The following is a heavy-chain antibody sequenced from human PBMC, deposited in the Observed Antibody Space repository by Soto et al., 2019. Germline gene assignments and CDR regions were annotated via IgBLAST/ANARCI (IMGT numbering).Heavy chain of an antibody. CDR1: GFTFSSYG. CDR2: ISYDGSNK. V-gene: IGHV3-30*18. D-gene: IGHD2-15*01. Sequence: QVQLVESGGGVVQPGRSLRLSCAASGFTFSSYGMHWVRRAPGKGLEWVAVISYDGSNKYYADSVKGRFTISRDNSKNTLYLQMNSLRAEDTAVYYCAKDLGLYCSGGSCPYGMDVWGQGTTVTVSS. J-gene: IGHJ6*02. CDR3: AKDLGLYCSGGSCPYGMDV.